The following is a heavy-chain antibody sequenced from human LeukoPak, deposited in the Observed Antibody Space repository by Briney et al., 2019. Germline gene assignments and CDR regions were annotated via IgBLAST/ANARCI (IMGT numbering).Heavy chain of an antibody. D-gene: IGHD1-26*01. CDR3: ARGPLTRGARYFDY. CDR2: MNPNSGST. J-gene: IGHJ4*02. Sequence: ASVKVSCKASGYTFSSYDINWVRQATGQGLEWMDWMNPNSGSTSNTQKLQGTVTLTRNASISTAYMELSSLRSGDAAVYYCARGPLTRGARYFDYWGQGTLVTVSS. CDR1: GYTFSSYD. V-gene: IGHV1-8*03.